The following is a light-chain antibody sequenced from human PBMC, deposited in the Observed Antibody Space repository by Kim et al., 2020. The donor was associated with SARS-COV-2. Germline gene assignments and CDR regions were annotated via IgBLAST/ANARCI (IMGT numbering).Light chain of an antibody. CDR1: QNLLYSSINKNY. CDR2: WAS. Sequence: DIVMTQSPDSLAVSLGERASINCKSSQNLLYSSINKNYLAWYQQKPGQPPKLLIYWASTRESGVPDRFSGSGSGTDFTLTISSLQAEDVAVYYCQQYYSTPKLTFGGGTKVDIK. V-gene: IGKV4-1*01. CDR3: QQYYSTPKLT. J-gene: IGKJ4*01.